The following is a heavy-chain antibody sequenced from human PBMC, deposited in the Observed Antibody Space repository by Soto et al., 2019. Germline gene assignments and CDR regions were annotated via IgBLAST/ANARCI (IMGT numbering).Heavy chain of an antibody. Sequence: XSVKVTCKAFGYPFTSYGVSWVRQAPGQGLEWMGWISAYNGNTNYAQKLQGRVTMTTDTSTSTAYMELRSLRSDDTAVYYCARGRLSLVVPDDSPNNWFDPWGQGTLVTVSS. J-gene: IGHJ5*02. CDR1: GYPFTSYG. V-gene: IGHV1-18*04. CDR2: ISAYNGNT. D-gene: IGHD2-2*01. CDR3: ARGRLSLVVPDDSPNNWFDP.